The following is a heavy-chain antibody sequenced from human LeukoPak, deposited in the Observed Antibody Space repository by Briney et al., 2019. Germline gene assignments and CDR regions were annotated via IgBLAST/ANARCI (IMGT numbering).Heavy chain of an antibody. J-gene: IGHJ3*02. CDR1: GGTFSSYA. CDR2: IIPTFGTA. Sequence: SVKVSCKASGGTFSSYAISWVRQAPGQGLEWMGGIIPTFGTANYAQKFQGRVTITADESTSTAYMELSSLRSEDTAVYYCARAAIVVVPAARSAFDIWGQGTMVTVSS. V-gene: IGHV1-69*01. CDR3: ARAAIVVVPAARSAFDI. D-gene: IGHD2-2*01.